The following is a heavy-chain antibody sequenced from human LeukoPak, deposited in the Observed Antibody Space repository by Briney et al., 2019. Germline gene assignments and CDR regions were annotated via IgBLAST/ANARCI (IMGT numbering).Heavy chain of an antibody. CDR3: TKRAEFGGFDP. Sequence: GGSLRLSCAASGFTFSTSAMSWVRRAPGKGLEWVSSISTTVGNTYYADSVKGRFTISRDNSNHTLYLQMNSLTAEDTAVYYCTKRAEFGGFDPWGQGTLVTVSS. V-gene: IGHV3-23*01. J-gene: IGHJ5*02. CDR2: ISTTVGNT. D-gene: IGHD3-10*01. CDR1: GFTFSTSA.